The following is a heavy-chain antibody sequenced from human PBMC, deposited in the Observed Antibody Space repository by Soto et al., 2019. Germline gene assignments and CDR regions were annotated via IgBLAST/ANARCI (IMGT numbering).Heavy chain of an antibody. CDR1: GGSFSGYY. CDR3: ATSYYDSSGYYGY. J-gene: IGHJ4*02. Sequence: QVQLQQWGAGLLKPSETLSLTCAVYGGSFSGYYWSWIRQPPGKGLEWIGEINHSGSTNYNPALKSRVTISVDTSKNQFSLKLSSVTAADTAVDYCATSYYDSSGYYGYWGQGTLVTVSS. V-gene: IGHV4-34*01. D-gene: IGHD3-22*01. CDR2: INHSGST.